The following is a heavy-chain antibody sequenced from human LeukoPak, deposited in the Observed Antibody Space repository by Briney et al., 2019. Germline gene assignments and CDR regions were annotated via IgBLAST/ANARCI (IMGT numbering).Heavy chain of an antibody. CDR3: ARYEGYCSGGSCYSPLDY. D-gene: IGHD2-15*01. CDR1: GGSISSYY. J-gene: IGHJ4*02. V-gene: IGHV4-59*01. CDR2: IYYSEST. Sequence: SETLSLTCTVSGGSISSYYWSWIRQPPGQGLDWIGYIYYSESTNYNPSLKSRVTISVDTSKNQFSLKLSSVTAADTAVYYCARYEGYCSGGSCYSPLDYWGQGTLVTVSS.